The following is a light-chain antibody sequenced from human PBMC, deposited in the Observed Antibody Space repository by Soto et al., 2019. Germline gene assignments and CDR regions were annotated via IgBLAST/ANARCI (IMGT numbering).Light chain of an antibody. Sequence: EFVLTQSPGTLSLSPGERATLSCRASQSISSGYLAWYQQKPGQAPGLLIYGASSRATGIPDRFSGSGSETDFTLTISRLGPEDFAVYYCQRYGTSLTWTFGQGTKVDIK. V-gene: IGKV3-20*01. CDR2: GAS. J-gene: IGKJ1*01. CDR1: QSISSGY. CDR3: QRYGTSLTWT.